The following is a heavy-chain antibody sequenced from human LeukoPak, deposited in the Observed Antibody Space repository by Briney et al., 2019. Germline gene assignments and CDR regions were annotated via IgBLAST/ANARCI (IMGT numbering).Heavy chain of an antibody. J-gene: IGHJ5*02. Sequence: NPSETLSLTCAVYGGSFSGYYWSWIRQPPGKGLEWIGETNHSGSTNYNPSLKSRVTISVDTSKNQFSLKLSSVTAADTAVYYCARTPGPAPNGGSWFDPWGQGTLVTVSS. CDR3: ARTPGPAPNGGSWFDP. CDR2: TNHSGST. D-gene: IGHD3-16*01. V-gene: IGHV4-34*01. CDR1: GGSFSGYY.